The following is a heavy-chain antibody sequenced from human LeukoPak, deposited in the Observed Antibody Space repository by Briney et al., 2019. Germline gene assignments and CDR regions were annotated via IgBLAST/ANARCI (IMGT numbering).Heavy chain of an antibody. CDR2: INQEGSEK. CDR1: GLTSSSCW. Sequence: GGSLTLSCAASGLTSSSCWMNWFRQAPGKGLEWVGNINQEGSEKHYVNSVRGRFTISRDNAKNSLYLQMNSLRAEDTAVYYCARPRGPADAFEIWGQGTMVTVSS. J-gene: IGHJ3*02. D-gene: IGHD3-16*01. CDR3: ARPRGPADAFEI. V-gene: IGHV3-7*01.